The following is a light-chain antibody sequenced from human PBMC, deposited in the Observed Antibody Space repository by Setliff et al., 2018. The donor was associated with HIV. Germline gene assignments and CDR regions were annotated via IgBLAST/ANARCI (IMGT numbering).Light chain of an antibody. Sequence: QSVLIQPASVSGSPGQSITISCTGTSSDVGHYNYVSWYQQHPCKAPKFMIYDVSNRPSGISNRFSGSKSGNTASLTISGLQAEDEADYYCSSYTTSSTYVFGTGTKVTVL. CDR1: SSDVGHYNY. CDR3: SSYTTSSTYV. CDR2: DVS. J-gene: IGLJ1*01. V-gene: IGLV2-14*03.